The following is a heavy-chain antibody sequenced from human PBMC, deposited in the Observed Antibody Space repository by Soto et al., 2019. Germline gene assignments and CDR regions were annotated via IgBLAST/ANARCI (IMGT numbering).Heavy chain of an antibody. CDR1: GYTFTSYD. Sequence: GASVKVSCKASGYTFTSYDINWVRQATGQGLEWMGWMNPNSGSTGYAQKFQGRVTMTRNTSISTAYMELSSLRSEDTAVYYCASGCSSTSCYFDYYYYGMDVWGQGTTVTVSS. CDR2: MNPNSGST. CDR3: ASGCSSTSCYFDYYYYGMDV. J-gene: IGHJ6*02. D-gene: IGHD2-2*01. V-gene: IGHV1-8*01.